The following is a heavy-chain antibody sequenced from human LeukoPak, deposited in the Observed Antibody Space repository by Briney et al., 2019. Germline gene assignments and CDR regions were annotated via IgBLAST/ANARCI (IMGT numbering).Heavy chain of an antibody. CDR2: IKSDGSST. Sequence: PGGSLRLSCAASGFTFSGYWMHWVRQVPGRGLVWVSRIKSDGSSTTYADSVEGRFTISRENAKNTLYLQMNSLRAEDTAVYYCARGGSPPEALGDAFDIWGQGTMVTVSS. CDR1: GFTFSGYW. V-gene: IGHV3-74*01. D-gene: IGHD1-26*01. CDR3: ARGGSPPEALGDAFDI. J-gene: IGHJ3*02.